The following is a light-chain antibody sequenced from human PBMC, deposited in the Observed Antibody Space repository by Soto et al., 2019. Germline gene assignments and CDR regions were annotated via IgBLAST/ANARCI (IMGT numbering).Light chain of an antibody. CDR3: QQRYSTTLT. Sequence: DIQMTQSPSTLSASVGDRVTITCRASQGIVRWLAWYQKKPGKAPKLLIYDASSLESGVPSRFSGSGAGAEFKLTISRLQTDDFATYECQQRYSTTLTFGGGTKVDIK. J-gene: IGKJ4*01. CDR1: QGIVRW. V-gene: IGKV1-5*01. CDR2: DAS.